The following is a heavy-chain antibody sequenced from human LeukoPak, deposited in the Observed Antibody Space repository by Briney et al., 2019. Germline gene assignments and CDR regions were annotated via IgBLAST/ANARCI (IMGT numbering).Heavy chain of an antibody. D-gene: IGHD5-24*01. J-gene: IGHJ6*03. V-gene: IGHV3-21*01. CDR2: ISSSSSYI. Sequence: GGSLRLSCAASGFTFSSYSMNWVRQAPGKGLEWVSSISSSSSYIYYADSVKGRFTISRDNAKNSLYLQMNSLRAEGTAVYYCARRDGYNILGEIYYYYYYMDVWGKGTTVTVSS. CDR1: GFTFSSYS. CDR3: ARRDGYNILGEIYYYYYYMDV.